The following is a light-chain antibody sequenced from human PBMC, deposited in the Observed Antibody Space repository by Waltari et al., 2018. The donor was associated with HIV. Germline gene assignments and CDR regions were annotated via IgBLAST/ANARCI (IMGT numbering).Light chain of an antibody. V-gene: IGLV3-1*01. J-gene: IGLJ2*01. CDR2: QDN. CDR3: QAWGSSTDAL. Sequence: SSELTQQPSVSVSQGQTASITCSGHNLGAKSACWYQQKPGQSPVLVIYQDNKRPSGIPERFSGSNSGNTATLTISGTQPMDEADYYCQAWGSSTDALFGGGTRLTVL. CDR1: NLGAKS.